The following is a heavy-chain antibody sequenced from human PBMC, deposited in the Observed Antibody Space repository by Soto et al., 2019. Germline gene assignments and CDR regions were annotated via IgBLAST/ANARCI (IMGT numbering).Heavy chain of an antibody. V-gene: IGHV4-39*01. Sequence: SETLSLTCTVSGGSISSSSYYWGWVRQPPGKGLEWIGGVHYSGNTYYNPSLESQLTISLDTSKNQFSLRLSSVTAADTAVHYCARHQGSGSYLLDYWGRGTLVTVSS. J-gene: IGHJ4*02. CDR3: ARHQGSGSYLLDY. CDR1: GGSISSSSYY. CDR2: VHYSGNT. D-gene: IGHD3-10*01.